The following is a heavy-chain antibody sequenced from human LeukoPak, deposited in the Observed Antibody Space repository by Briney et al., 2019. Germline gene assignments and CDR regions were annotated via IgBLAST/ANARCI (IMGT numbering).Heavy chain of an antibody. CDR1: GYTLTELF. D-gene: IGHD4-17*01. CDR3: ATGPGDYDY. Sequence: ASVKVSCKVSGYTLTELFMHWVRQAPGKGLEWMGGFDPEDGETIYAQKFQGRVTMTEDTSTDTTYMALSSLRSEDTAVYYCATGPGDYDYWGQGTLVTVSS. V-gene: IGHV1-24*01. J-gene: IGHJ4*02. CDR2: FDPEDGET.